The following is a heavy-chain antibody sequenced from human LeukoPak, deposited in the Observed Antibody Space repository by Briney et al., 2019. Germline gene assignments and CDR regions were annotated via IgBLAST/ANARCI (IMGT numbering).Heavy chain of an antibody. J-gene: IGHJ5*02. CDR3: ARPLGYYDSSGYHNWFGP. V-gene: IGHV4-39*01. D-gene: IGHD3-22*01. Sequence: SETLSLTCTVSGGSISSSSYYWGWIRQPPGKGLEWIGSIYYSGSTYYNPSLKSRVTISVDTSKNQFSLKLSSVTAADTAVYYCARPLGYYDSSGYHNWFGPWGQGTLVTVSS. CDR2: IYYSGST. CDR1: GGSISSSSYY.